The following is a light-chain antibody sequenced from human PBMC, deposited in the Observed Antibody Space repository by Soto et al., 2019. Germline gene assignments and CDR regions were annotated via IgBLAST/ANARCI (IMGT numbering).Light chain of an antibody. V-gene: IGKV1-39*01. CDR2: AAS. J-gene: IGKJ1*01. CDR1: QSISNH. Sequence: DIQMTQSPSSMSASVEDRVIITCRASQSISNHLNWYQQKPGKDPKLLIFAASSLQSGVPSRFSGSRSGPDFNLTISSLQTEDFATYYCQQRYSSTPTFGQGTKLEIK. CDR3: QQRYSSTPT.